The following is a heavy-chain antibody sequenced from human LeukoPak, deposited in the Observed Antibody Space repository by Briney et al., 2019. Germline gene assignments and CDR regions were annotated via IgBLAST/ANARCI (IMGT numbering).Heavy chain of an antibody. J-gene: IGHJ3*02. CDR1: GFTFSSYA. CDR2: ISYDGSNK. V-gene: IGHV3-30*04. Sequence: PGGSLRLSRAASGFTFSSYAMHWVRQAPGKGLEGVAVISYDGSNKYYADSVKGRFTISRDNSKSTLYLQMNSPRAEDTAVYYCARGSLAAAGLNAFDIWGQGTMVTVSS. CDR3: ARGSLAAAGLNAFDI. D-gene: IGHD6-13*01.